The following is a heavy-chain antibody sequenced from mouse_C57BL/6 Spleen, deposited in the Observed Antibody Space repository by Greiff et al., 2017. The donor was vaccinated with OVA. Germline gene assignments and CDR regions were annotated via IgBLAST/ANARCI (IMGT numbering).Heavy chain of an antibody. CDR1: GYAFSSSW. CDR2: IYPGDGDT. Sequence: QVQLKESGPELVKPGASVKISCKASGYAFSSSWMNWVKQRPGKGLEWIGRIYPGDGDTNYNGKFKGKATLTADKSSSTAYMQLSSLTSEDSAVDFCARTGTGLYAMDYWGQGTSVTVSS. CDR3: ARTGTGLYAMDY. D-gene: IGHD4-1*01. V-gene: IGHV1-82*01. J-gene: IGHJ4*01.